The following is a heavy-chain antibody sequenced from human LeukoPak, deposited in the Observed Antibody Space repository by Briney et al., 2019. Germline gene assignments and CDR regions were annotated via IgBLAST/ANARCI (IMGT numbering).Heavy chain of an antibody. J-gene: IGHJ6*02. Sequence: GGSLRLSCTASGFIFSSYSMNWVRQAPGKGLEWLAYITRNSGTVYYAGSVKGRVTISRDNAKNSLYLQMNSLRDEDSAVYYCARDYGYYYDSSGRSGNYGMDVWGQGTTVTVSS. CDR2: ITRNSGTV. V-gene: IGHV3-48*02. D-gene: IGHD3-22*01. CDR3: ARDYGYYYDSSGRSGNYGMDV. CDR1: GFIFSSYS.